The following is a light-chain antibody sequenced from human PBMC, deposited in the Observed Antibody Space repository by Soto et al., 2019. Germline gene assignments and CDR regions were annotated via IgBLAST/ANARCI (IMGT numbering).Light chain of an antibody. J-gene: IGKJ4*01. CDR1: QSVKKY. V-gene: IGKV1-39*01. Sequence: DIQMTQSSSSLSASVGDRVTISCRASQSVKKYLNWYQQKPGNVPTLLIYAATTLQGGVPSRFNGSGFGTDFTVTISNLQPEDFATYYCQQSFSTPLSFGGGTKVQIK. CDR3: QQSFSTPLS. CDR2: AAT.